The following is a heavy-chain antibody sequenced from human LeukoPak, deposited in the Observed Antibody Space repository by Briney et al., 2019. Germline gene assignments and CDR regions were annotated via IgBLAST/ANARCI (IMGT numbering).Heavy chain of an antibody. CDR2: INHSGST. D-gene: IGHD3-10*01. J-gene: IGHJ4*02. Sequence: SETLSLTCAVYGGSFSGYYWSWIRQPPGKGLEWIGEINHSGSTNYDPSLKSRVTISVDTSKNQFSLKLSSVTAADTAVYYCARGSNYYGSGSYYNIAASPFDYWGQGTLVTVSS. CDR3: ARGSNYYGSGSYYNIAASPFDY. CDR1: GGSFSGYY. V-gene: IGHV4-34*01.